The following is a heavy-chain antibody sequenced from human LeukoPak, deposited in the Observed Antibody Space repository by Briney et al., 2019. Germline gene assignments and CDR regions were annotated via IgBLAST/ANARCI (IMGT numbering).Heavy chain of an antibody. CDR1: GGSISSHY. V-gene: IGHV4-59*11. Sequence: SETLSLTRTVSGGSISSHYWSWIRQPPGKGLEWIGYIYYSGSTNYNPSLKSRVTLSIDTSKNHFSLNLNSVTAADTAVFYCARDDGGSTGRFDPWGQGTLVTVSS. CDR2: IYYSGST. CDR3: ARDDGGSTGRFDP. D-gene: IGHD1-26*01. J-gene: IGHJ5*02.